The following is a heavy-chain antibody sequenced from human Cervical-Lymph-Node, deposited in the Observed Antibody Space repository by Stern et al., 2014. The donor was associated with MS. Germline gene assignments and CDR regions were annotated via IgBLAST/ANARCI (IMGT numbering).Heavy chain of an antibody. D-gene: IGHD3-3*01. CDR3: ARSPPYYEFWNDYYCFDY. Sequence: QVTLRESGPALVQPTQTLTLTCTFSGFSLRTNGMRVSCIRQPPGKALVWLVPIAWGDNTFSNSSLDTWPTTSKNTYNTQVVLSMTNMDPVDTATYYCARSPPYYEFWNDYYCFDYWGQGTLVAVSS. CDR2: IAWGDNT. J-gene: IGHJ4*02. V-gene: IGHV2-70*04. CDR1: GFSLRTNGMR.